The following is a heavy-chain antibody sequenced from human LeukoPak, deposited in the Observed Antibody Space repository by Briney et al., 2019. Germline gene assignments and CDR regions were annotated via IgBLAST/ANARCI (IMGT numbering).Heavy chain of an antibody. Sequence: PGGSLRLSCAASGFTFSAYWMSWVRQAPGMGLEWVANIRPDGSEKYYVDSVKGRFTISRDNAKNSLYLQMNSLRAEDTAVYYCASNTQYYDFWSGYHKGHFDYWGQGTLVTVSS. CDR1: GFTFSAYW. J-gene: IGHJ4*02. D-gene: IGHD3-3*01. V-gene: IGHV3-7*01. CDR3: ASNTQYYDFWSGYHKGHFDY. CDR2: IRPDGSEK.